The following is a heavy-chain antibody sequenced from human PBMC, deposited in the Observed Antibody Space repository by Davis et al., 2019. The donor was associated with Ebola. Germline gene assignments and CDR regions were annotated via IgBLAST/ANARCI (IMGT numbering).Heavy chain of an antibody. V-gene: IGHV4-4*02. J-gene: IGHJ4*02. Sequence: SETLSLTCTVSGGSISSRNWWSWVRQTPGQGLEWIGETYHSGATNYNPSFKGRVTISIDKSENKFSLKVTSVTAADTAVYYCARVIPHAGTYQKYYFDLWGQGKLVTVSS. D-gene: IGHD2-2*01. CDR2: TYHSGAT. CDR3: ARVIPHAGTYQKYYFDL. CDR1: GGSISSRNW.